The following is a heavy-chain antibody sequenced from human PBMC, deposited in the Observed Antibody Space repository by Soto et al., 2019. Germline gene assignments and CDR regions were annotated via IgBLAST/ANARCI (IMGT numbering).Heavy chain of an antibody. CDR3: AREEFYGSGSSHYYYYGMDV. CDR1: GFTFSSYG. J-gene: IGHJ6*02. CDR2: IWYDGSNK. V-gene: IGHV3-33*01. D-gene: IGHD3-10*01. Sequence: PGGSLRLSCAASGFTFSSYGMHWVRQAPGKGLEWVAVIWYDGSNKYYADSVKGRFTISRDNSKNTLYLQMNSLRAEDTAVYYCAREEFYGSGSSHYYYYGMDVWGQGTTVTVSS.